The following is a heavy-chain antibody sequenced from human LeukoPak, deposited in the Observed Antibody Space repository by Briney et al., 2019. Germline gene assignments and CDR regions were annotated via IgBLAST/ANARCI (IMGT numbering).Heavy chain of an antibody. D-gene: IGHD1-1*01. CDR1: GGSISGYY. Sequence: PSETLSLTCTVSGGSISGYYWTWIRQPPGKGQEWIGYIYHSGNTNYNPSLKSRVTISLDMSKNQFSLKLTSVTAADTAVYYCARRTTVAPEYHFGSWGQGILVTVSS. V-gene: IGHV4-59*08. CDR2: IYHSGNT. J-gene: IGHJ4*02. CDR3: ARRTTVAPEYHFGS.